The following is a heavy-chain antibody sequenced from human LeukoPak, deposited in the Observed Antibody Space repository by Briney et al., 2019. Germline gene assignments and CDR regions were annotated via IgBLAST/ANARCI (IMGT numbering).Heavy chain of an antibody. CDR3: AKVYFWSGFHAFDI. V-gene: IGHV3-30*02. CDR1: GFTFSSYG. CDR2: IRYDGSNK. D-gene: IGHD3-3*01. J-gene: IGHJ3*02. Sequence: GGSLRLSCAASGFTFSSYGMHWVRQAPGKGLEWVAFIRYDGSNKYYADSVKGRFTISRDNSKNTLYLQMNSLRAEDTAVYYCAKVYFWSGFHAFDIWGQGTMVTVSS.